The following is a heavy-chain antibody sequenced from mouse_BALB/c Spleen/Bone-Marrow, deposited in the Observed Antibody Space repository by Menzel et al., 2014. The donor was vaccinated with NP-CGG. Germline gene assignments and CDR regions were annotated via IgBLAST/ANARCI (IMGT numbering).Heavy chain of an antibody. Sequence: DVQLQESGGGLVQPGGSLKLSCAASGFTFSSYGMSWVRQTPDKRLELVATINNNDGNTYYPDSVKGRFTISRDNAKNPLYLQMSSLKSEDTAMYYCARGNYGSRFDYWGQGTTLTVSS. CDR1: GFTFSSYG. D-gene: IGHD1-1*01. J-gene: IGHJ2*01. CDR3: ARGNYGSRFDY. CDR2: INNNDGNT. V-gene: IGHV5-6-3*01.